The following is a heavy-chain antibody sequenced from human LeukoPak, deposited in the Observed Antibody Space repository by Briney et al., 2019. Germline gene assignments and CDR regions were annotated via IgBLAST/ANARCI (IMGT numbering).Heavy chain of an antibody. CDR1: GYTFTGYY. V-gene: IGHV1-2*02. J-gene: IGHJ6*03. D-gene: IGHD6-19*01. Sequence: ASVKVSCKASGYTFTGYYMHWVRQAPGQGLEWMGWINPNSGGTNYAQKFQGRVTMTRDTSISTAYMELSRLRSDDTAVYYCASAPTSSGWYSYYYYYYMDVWGKGTTVTVSS. CDR2: INPNSGGT. CDR3: ASAPTSSGWYSYYYYYYMDV.